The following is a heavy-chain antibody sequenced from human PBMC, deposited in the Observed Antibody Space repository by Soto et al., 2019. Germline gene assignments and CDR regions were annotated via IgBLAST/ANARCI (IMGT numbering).Heavy chain of an antibody. CDR3: AKVQGSGSGLYYFYYYGMDV. J-gene: IGHJ6*02. CDR1: GFTFSSYA. V-gene: IGHV3-23*01. CDR2: VSGNGLST. D-gene: IGHD3-10*01. Sequence: GGSLRLSCAASGFTFSSYALSWVRQAPGKGLQCVSTVSGNGLSTYYADSVKGRFTISRDNSRNTLYLQMNSMRAEDTAVYYCAKVQGSGSGLYYFYYYGMDVWGQGTTVTVSS.